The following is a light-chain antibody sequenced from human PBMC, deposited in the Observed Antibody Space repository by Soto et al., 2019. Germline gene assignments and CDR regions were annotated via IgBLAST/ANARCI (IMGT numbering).Light chain of an antibody. CDR3: QQYGTSPQT. J-gene: IGKJ1*01. V-gene: IGKV3-20*01. CDR2: GTS. Sequence: EIVLTQSPGTLSLSPGERATLSCMASQSFSSTYLAWYQHKPGQAPRLLIYGTSSRATGIPDRFSGSGSGTDFTLTISRLEPEDFAVYYCQQYGTSPQTFGQGTKV. CDR1: QSFSSTY.